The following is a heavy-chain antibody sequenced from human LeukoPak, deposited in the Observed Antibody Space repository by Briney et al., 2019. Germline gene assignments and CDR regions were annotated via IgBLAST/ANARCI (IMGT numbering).Heavy chain of an antibody. CDR2: ISGSGGST. J-gene: IGHJ5*02. Sequence: GSLRLSCAASGFIFSSYAMSWVRQAPGKGLEWVSTISGSGGSTYYADSVKGRFTISRDNSKNTVYLQMNSLRAEDTAVYYCAKEPREYCSSSSCPNWLDPWGQGTLVTVSS. D-gene: IGHD2-2*01. CDR1: GFIFSSYA. CDR3: AKEPREYCSSSSCPNWLDP. V-gene: IGHV3-23*01.